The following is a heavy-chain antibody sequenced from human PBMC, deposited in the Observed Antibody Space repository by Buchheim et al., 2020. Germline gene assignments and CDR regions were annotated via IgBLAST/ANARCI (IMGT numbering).Heavy chain of an antibody. D-gene: IGHD2-21*02. V-gene: IGHV1-69*06. CDR2: IIPFSDST. Sequence: QVQLVQSGAEVKKPGSSVKVSCKASGGTFDNYAIVWVRQAPGQGLEWVGGIIPFSDSTNYGQNFQGRVTTTADKSTGTAYMELYRLRSGDTAVYYCARAETYCGGDCYYGWFAPWGQGTL. J-gene: IGHJ5*02. CDR3: ARAETYCGGDCYYGWFAP. CDR1: GGTFDNYA.